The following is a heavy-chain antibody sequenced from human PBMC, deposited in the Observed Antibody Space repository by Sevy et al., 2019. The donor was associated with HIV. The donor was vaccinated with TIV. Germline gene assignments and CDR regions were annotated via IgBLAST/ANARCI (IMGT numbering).Heavy chain of an antibody. D-gene: IGHD2-21*01. CDR2: IKQDGSEK. V-gene: IGHV3-7*03. J-gene: IGHJ4*02. Sequence: GGSLRLSCAASGFTFSSYWMSWVRQAPGKGLEWVANIKQDGSEKYYVDSVKGRFTISRDNAKNSLYLQMNSLRAEDTAVYYCASFTYCGGDCEIFDYWGLGTLVTVSS. CDR3: ASFTYCGGDCEIFDY. CDR1: GFTFSSYW.